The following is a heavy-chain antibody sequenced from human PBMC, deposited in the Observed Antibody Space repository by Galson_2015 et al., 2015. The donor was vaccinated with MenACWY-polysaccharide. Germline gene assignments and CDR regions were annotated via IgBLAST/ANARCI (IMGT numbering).Heavy chain of an antibody. CDR2: IYNSGST. J-gene: IGHJ4*02. CDR3: ARVTSVIRGVISN. D-gene: IGHD3-10*01. Sequence: TLSLTCTVSGDSINAYYLSWIRQPPGKGLEWIGYIYNSGSTNYNPSLESRVTISVDTSKNQFSLKLNSVTAADTAVYYCARVTSVIRGVISNWGQETLVTVSS. V-gene: IGHV4-59*01. CDR1: GDSINAYY.